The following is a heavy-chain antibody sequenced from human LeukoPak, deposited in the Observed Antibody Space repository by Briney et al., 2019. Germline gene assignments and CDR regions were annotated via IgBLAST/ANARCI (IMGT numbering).Heavy chain of an antibody. CDR2: IRSKAYGGTT. V-gene: IGHV3-49*04. J-gene: IGHJ6*04. Sequence: GGSLRLSCTASGFTFGDYAVSWVRQAPGKGLEWVGFIRSKAYGGTTEYAASVKGRFTISRDDSKSIAYLQMNSLKTEDTAVYYCTRVLNYYGSGSYYSPYYYGMDVWGKGTTVTVSS. CDR1: GFTFGDYA. D-gene: IGHD3-10*01. CDR3: TRVLNYYGSGSYYSPYYYGMDV.